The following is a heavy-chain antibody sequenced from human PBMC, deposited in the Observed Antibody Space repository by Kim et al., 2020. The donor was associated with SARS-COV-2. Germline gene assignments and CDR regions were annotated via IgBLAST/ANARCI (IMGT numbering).Heavy chain of an antibody. CDR3: TTGDSSGYYYDMFDY. Sequence: GGSLRLSCAASGFTFSNAWMSWVRQAPGKGLEWVGRIKSKTDGGTTDYAAPVKGRFTISRDDSKNTLYLQMNSLKTEDTAVYYCTTGDSSGYYYDMFDYWGQGTLVTVSS. V-gene: IGHV3-15*01. CDR2: IKSKTDGGTT. J-gene: IGHJ4*02. CDR1: GFTFSNAW. D-gene: IGHD3-22*01.